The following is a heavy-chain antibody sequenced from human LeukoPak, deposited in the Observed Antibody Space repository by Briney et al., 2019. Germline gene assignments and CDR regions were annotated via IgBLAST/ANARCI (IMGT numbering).Heavy chain of an antibody. Sequence: GGSLRLSCAASGFTFSSYAMHWVRQAPGNGLECVAVISYDGNNKFHADSVRGRLTISRDNSKSTLYLQMNSLRDEDTAVYYCARADIVAVVAAAALDYWGQGTLVTVSS. CDR3: ARADIVAVVAAAALDY. D-gene: IGHD2-15*01. CDR1: GFTFSSYA. V-gene: IGHV3-30*04. J-gene: IGHJ4*02. CDR2: ISYDGNNK.